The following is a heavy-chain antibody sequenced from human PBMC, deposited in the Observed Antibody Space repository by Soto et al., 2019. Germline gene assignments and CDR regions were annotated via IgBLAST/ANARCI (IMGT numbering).Heavy chain of an antibody. CDR2: MNPNSGNT. CDR1: GYTFTNYD. Sequence: QVQLVQSGAEVKKAGASVKVSCKASGYTFTNYDINWVRQATGQGLEWMGWMNPNSGNTGYTRKFQGRVTMTRSTSLTTAYMELSGLRSEDTAVYYCARATSDTTLVDFYYYGMDVWGQGTTVTVSS. D-gene: IGHD5-18*01. V-gene: IGHV1-8*01. CDR3: ARATSDTTLVDFYYYGMDV. J-gene: IGHJ6*02.